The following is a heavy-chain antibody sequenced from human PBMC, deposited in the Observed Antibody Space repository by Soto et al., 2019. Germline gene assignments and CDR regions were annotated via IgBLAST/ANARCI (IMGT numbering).Heavy chain of an antibody. Sequence: SGPTLVNPTLTLTLTCTFSGFSFTTAGVAVGWIRQPPGGALEWLTLIYYNDDRRFSPSLKTRLTITGDTSKNQVVLSLTNVDPGDTATYFCAHSDGGYEIIYFDFWGQGIPVTVSS. CDR1: GFSFTTAGVA. V-gene: IGHV2-5*01. CDR2: IYYNDDR. CDR3: AHSDGGYEIIYFDF. J-gene: IGHJ4*02. D-gene: IGHD5-12*01.